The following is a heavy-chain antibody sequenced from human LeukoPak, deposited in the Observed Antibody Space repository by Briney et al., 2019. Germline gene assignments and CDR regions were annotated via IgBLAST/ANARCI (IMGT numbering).Heavy chain of an antibody. J-gene: IGHJ4*02. D-gene: IGHD3-3*01. CDR3: AELFEVVLSPTDY. CDR1: GFTFSNYA. CDR2: ITSSGDTT. V-gene: IGHV3-23*01. Sequence: GGSLRLSCAASGFTFSNYAMTWVRQAPGKGLEWVSVITSSGDTTYYADSVKGRFTISRDNSRKTLYLQMNSLRAEDTALYYCAELFEVVLSPTDYWGQGTLVTVSS.